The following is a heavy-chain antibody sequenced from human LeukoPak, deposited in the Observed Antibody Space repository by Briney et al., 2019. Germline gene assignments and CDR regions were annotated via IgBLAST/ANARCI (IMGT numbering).Heavy chain of an antibody. CDR1: GYTFTGYY. CDR3: ARESGHCSSANCYDLPGGGPDV. CDR2: INPNSGGT. V-gene: IGHV1-2*06. J-gene: IGHJ6*04. D-gene: IGHD2-2*01. Sequence: GASVKVSCKASGYTFTGYYIHWVRQAPGQGLEWMGRINPNSGGTKYTQKFQDRVTMTRDTSISTAYMELSRLRSDDTAVYYCARESGHCSSANCYDLPGGGPDVWGKGTTVTVSS.